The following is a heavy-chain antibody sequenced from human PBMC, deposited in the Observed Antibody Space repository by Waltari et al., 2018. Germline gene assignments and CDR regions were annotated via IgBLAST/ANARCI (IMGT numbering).Heavy chain of an antibody. CDR2: ISSRSTYI. J-gene: IGHJ4*02. D-gene: IGHD3-16*01. CDR1: GFIFTTFA. CDR3: ARDEGGQYQGDFDY. Sequence: EVQLVESGGGLVKPGGSLRLSCAASGFIFTTFAVNWVRQAPGKGLEWVSSISSRSTYIYYADSVKGRFTISRDNARSSLFLQMNSLRAEDTAVYYCARDEGGQYQGDFDYWGQGTLVSVSS. V-gene: IGHV3-21*01.